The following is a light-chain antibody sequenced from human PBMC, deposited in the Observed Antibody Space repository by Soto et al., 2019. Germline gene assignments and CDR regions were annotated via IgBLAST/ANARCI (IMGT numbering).Light chain of an antibody. Sequence: QSVLTQPASMSVSPGQSITISCTGTSSVVGSYNLVSWYQQHPGKASKLMIYEVSKRPSGVSNRFSGSKSGNTASLTISGLQAEDEADYYCCSYAGSSTYVFGTGHQGHRP. CDR1: SSVVGSYNL. CDR3: CSYAGSSTYV. CDR2: EVS. J-gene: IGLJ1*01. V-gene: IGLV2-23*02.